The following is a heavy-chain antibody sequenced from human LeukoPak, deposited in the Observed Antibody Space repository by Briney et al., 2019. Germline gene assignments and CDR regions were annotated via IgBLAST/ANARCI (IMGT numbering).Heavy chain of an antibody. CDR1: GGTFSSYA. J-gene: IGHJ6*03. V-gene: IGHV1-69*06. Sequence: ASVKVSCKASGGTFSSYAISWVRQAPGQGLEWMGGIIPIFGTANYAQKFQGRVTITADKSTSTAYMELSSLRSEDTAVYYCARDRGSGSRGYYYMDVWGKGTTVTISS. CDR2: IIPIFGTA. CDR3: ARDRGSGSRGYYYMDV. D-gene: IGHD3-10*01.